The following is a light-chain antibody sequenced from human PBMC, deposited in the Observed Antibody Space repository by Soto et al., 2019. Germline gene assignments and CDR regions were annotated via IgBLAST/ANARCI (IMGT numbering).Light chain of an antibody. CDR2: EAS. CDR1: QSVGNN. V-gene: IGKV3-11*01. CDR3: QQYNNWPPLT. J-gene: IGKJ3*01. Sequence: EIVLTQSPATLSLSPGERATLSCRASQSVGNNLAWYQQKPGQAPGLLIYEASTRATGIPARFSGSGSGTDFTLTISSLEPEDSAVYYCQQYNNWPPLTFGPGTKVDIK.